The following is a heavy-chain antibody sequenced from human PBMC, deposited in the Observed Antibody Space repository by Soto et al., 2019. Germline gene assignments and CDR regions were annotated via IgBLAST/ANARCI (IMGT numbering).Heavy chain of an antibody. CDR3: ALVPTAMRDYYMDV. D-gene: IGHD2-2*01. J-gene: IGHJ6*03. CDR2: MNTVNGNT. V-gene: IGHV1-3*04. Sequence: ASVKVSCKASGYTFTSHAMHWVRQAPGQRLEWMGWMNTVNGNTKYSQKFQGRVTITRDTSASTAYMELSSLRSEDTAVYYCALVPTAMRDYYMDVWGNGTTVTVSS. CDR1: GYTFTSHA.